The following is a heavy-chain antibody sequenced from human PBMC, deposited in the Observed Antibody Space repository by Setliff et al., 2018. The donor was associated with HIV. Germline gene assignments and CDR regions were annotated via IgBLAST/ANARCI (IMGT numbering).Heavy chain of an antibody. D-gene: IGHD6-19*01. V-gene: IGHV4-59*08. Sequence: SETLSLTCTVSGGSISGFHWSWIRQPPGKGLEWIGTIYYSGSTNYNPSLKSRVTISADTSKNQFSLKLNSVTAADTAVYYCARASSGWYPYYYYYYMDVWGKGTTVTVSS. J-gene: IGHJ6*03. CDR1: GGSISGFH. CDR3: ARASSGWYPYYYYYYMDV. CDR2: IYYSGST.